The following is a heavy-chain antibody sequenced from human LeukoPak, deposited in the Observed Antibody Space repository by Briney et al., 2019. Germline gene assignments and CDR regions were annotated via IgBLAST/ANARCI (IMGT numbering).Heavy chain of an antibody. Sequence: GRSLRLSCAASGFSLSSYGMHWVRQAPGKGLEWVAVSWYDDGGDKYYVESVKGRFTISRDNSKNTLYLQMNSLRAEDTAVYYCARATMVTSIEYYFDHWGQGTLITVSS. CDR3: ARATMVTSIEYYFDH. D-gene: IGHD2-21*02. CDR2: SWYDDGGDK. V-gene: IGHV3-33*01. J-gene: IGHJ4*02. CDR1: GFSLSSYG.